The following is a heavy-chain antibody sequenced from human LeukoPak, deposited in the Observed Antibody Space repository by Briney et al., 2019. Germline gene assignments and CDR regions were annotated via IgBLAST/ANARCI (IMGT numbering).Heavy chain of an antibody. CDR3: AREGYGSGRARQTPPAYYYYYYMDV. Sequence: GGPLRLSCAASGFTFSSYEMNWVRQAPGKGLEWVSYISSSGSTIYYADSVKGRFTISRDNAKNSLCLQMNSLRAEDTAVYYCAREGYGSGRARQTPPAYYYYYYMDVWGKGTTVTVSS. J-gene: IGHJ6*03. D-gene: IGHD3-10*01. CDR1: GFTFSSYE. V-gene: IGHV3-48*03. CDR2: ISSSGSTI.